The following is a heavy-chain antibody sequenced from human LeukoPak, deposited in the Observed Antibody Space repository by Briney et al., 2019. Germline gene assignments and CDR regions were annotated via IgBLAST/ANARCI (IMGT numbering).Heavy chain of an antibody. CDR3: ARDGSYSLHYYYMDV. V-gene: IGHV3-7*01. CDR2: INQDESEK. Sequence: GGSLRLSCAGSRFTFSIYWMTWVRQAPGKGLEWVANINQDESEKYYGDSVKGRFTISRDNAKNSLYLQMDSLRAEDTAVYYCARDGSYSLHYYYMDVWGRGTTVTVSS. D-gene: IGHD2-15*01. CDR1: RFTFSIYW. J-gene: IGHJ6*03.